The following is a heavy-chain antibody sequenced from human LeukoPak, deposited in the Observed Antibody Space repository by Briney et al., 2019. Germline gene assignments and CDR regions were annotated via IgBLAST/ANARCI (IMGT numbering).Heavy chain of an antibody. J-gene: IGHJ4*02. D-gene: IGHD3-10*01. CDR2: IHYSGST. Sequence: SETLSLTCTVSGGSVSSGSYYWSWIRQPPGKGLEWIAYIHYSGSTNYNPSLKSRVTISVDTSKNQFSLKLRSVTAADTAVYYCARDDGSGSYYFDYWGQGTLVTVSS. CDR1: GGSVSSGSYY. CDR3: ARDDGSGSYYFDY. V-gene: IGHV4-61*01.